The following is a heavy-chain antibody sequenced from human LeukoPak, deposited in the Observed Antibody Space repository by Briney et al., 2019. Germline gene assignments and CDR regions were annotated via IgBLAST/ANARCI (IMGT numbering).Heavy chain of an antibody. CDR2: IKQDGSER. Sequence: GGSLRLSCVVSGVTFSSHWMSWVRQAPGKGLEWVANIKQDGSERYYVDSVKGRFTISRDNAKNSVFLQMNSLRAEDTAVYYCALLDYWGQGTLVTVSS. V-gene: IGHV3-7*03. J-gene: IGHJ4*02. CDR1: GVTFSSHW. CDR3: ALLDY.